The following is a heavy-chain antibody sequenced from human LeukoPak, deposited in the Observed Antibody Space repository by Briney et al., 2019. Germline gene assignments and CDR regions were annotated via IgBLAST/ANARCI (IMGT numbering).Heavy chain of an antibody. D-gene: IGHD3-10*01. J-gene: IGHJ4*02. CDR2: IYYSGTT. CDR3: AKAMSGSLYYFDY. V-gene: IGHV4-59*01. CDR1: GGSISSYY. Sequence: SETLSLTCTVSGGSISSYYWSWLRQPPGKGLEWIGYIYYSGTTNYNPSLKSRVTISVDTSKNQFSLKLSSVTAADTAVYYCAKAMSGSLYYFDYWGQGTLVTVSS.